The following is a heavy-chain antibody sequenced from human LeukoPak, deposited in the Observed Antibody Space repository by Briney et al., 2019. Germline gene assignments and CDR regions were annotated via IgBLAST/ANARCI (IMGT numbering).Heavy chain of an antibody. CDR2: ISGSGGST. J-gene: IGHJ4*02. CDR3: ARGNSSGLEEY. CDR1: GFTFSSYA. V-gene: IGHV3-23*01. Sequence: GGSLRLSCAASGFTFSSYAMSWVRQAPGKGLEWVSAISGSGGSTYYADSVKGRFTISRDNSKNTLYLQMNSLRAEDTAVYYCARGNSSGLEEYWGQGTLVTVSS. D-gene: IGHD6-19*01.